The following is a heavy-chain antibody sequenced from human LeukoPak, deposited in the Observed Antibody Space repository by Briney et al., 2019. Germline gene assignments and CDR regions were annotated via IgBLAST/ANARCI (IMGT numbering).Heavy chain of an antibody. J-gene: IGHJ6*03. CDR2: IYYSGST. V-gene: IGHV4-59*01. CDR1: GGSISSYY. Sequence: SETLSLTCTVSGGSISSYYWSWIRQPPGKGLEWIGYIYYSGSTNYNPSLKSRVTISVDTSKNQFSLKLSSVTAADTAVYYCARGVTAMVKDYYYMDIWGKGTTVTVSS. CDR3: ARGVTAMVKDYYYMDI. D-gene: IGHD5-18*01.